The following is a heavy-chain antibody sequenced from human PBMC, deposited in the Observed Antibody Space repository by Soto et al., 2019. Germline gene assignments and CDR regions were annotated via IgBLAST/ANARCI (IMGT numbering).Heavy chain of an antibody. CDR1: GGSFSGYY. CDR2: INHSGST. D-gene: IGHD1-1*01. V-gene: IGHV4-34*01. J-gene: IGHJ6*02. CDR3: GGARYHCDGMAV. Sequence: SETLSLTCAVYGGSFSGYYWSWIRQPPGKGLEWIGEINHSGSTNYNPSLKSRVTISVDTSKNQFSLKLSSVTAADTAVYYCGGARYHCDGMAVWPQGSTV.